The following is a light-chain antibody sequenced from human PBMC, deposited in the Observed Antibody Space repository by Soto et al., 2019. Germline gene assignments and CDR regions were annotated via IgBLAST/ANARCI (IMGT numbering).Light chain of an antibody. V-gene: IGLV1-44*01. CDR3: ASWDDSLNGVV. CDR1: FSNVGINT. J-gene: IGLJ2*01. CDR2: SDN. Sequence: QSVLTQPPSASGTPGQRVTISCSGSFSNVGINTVNWYQQLPGTAPKLLIYSDNQRPSGVPDRFSGSKSGTSASLAISGRQSEDAADYYCASWDDSLNGVVFGGGTQLTVL.